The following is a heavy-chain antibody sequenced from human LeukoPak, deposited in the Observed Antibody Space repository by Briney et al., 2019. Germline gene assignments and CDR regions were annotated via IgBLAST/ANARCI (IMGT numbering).Heavy chain of an antibody. V-gene: IGHV4-38-2*02. CDR2: IYNSGTT. J-gene: IGHJ6*03. CDR1: GDSISSGYY. Sequence: SETLSLTCTVSGDSISSGYYWGWIRQPPGKGLEWIGTIYNSGTTYYNPSLESRVTISIDPSKNQFSLNLSAVTAADTGIYYCARGNYYMDVWGKGTTVTVSS. CDR3: ARGNYYMDV.